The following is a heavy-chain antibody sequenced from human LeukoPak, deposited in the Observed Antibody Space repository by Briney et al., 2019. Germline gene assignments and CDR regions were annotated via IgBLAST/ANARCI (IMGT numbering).Heavy chain of an antibody. CDR2: ISSSSSYI. CDR3: ARGFGELSEGYGMDV. Sequence: GGSLRLSCAASGFTVSSNYMSWVRQAPGKGLEWVSRISSSSSYIYYAESVKGRFTISRDNAKNSLYLQMNSLRAEDTAVYYCARGFGELSEGYGMDVWGQGTTVTVSS. V-gene: IGHV3-21*01. CDR1: GFTVSSNY. J-gene: IGHJ6*02. D-gene: IGHD3-10*01.